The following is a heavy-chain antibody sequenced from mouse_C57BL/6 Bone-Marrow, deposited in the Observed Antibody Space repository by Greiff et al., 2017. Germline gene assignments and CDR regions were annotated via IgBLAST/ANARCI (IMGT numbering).Heavy chain of an antibody. CDR2: IYPGDGDT. J-gene: IGHJ2*01. CDR1: GYAFSSSW. Sequence: VQLQESGPELVKPGASVKISCKASGYAFSSSWMNWVKQRPGTGLEWIGRIYPGDGDTNYNGKFKGKATLTADKSSSTAYMQLSSLTSEDSAVYFCARLRKGYWGQGTTLTVSS. V-gene: IGHV1-82*01. CDR3: ARLRKGY.